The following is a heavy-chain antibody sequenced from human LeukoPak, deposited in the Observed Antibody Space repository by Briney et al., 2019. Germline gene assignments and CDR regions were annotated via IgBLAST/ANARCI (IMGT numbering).Heavy chain of an antibody. CDR1: GGSFSGYY. J-gene: IGHJ6*03. CDR3: ARRDYSNYANYYYYYMDV. D-gene: IGHD4-11*01. CDR2: INHSGIS. V-gene: IGHV4-34*01. Sequence: SETLYLTCAVYGGSFSGYYWSWIRQPPGKGLEWIGEINHSGISNYNPSLKSRVTISVDTSKNEFSLKVSSVTAADTAVYYCARRDYSNYANYYYYYMDVWGKGTTVTVSS.